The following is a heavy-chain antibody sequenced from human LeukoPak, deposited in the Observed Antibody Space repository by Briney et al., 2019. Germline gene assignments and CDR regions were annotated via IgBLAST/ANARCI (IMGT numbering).Heavy chain of an antibody. CDR1: GFTFSSYW. J-gene: IGHJ3*02. V-gene: IGHV3-30*03. CDR2: ISFDGSDK. CDR3: ARGRAAGTFLSLDAFDI. Sequence: GGSLRLSRAASGFTFSSYWMSWVRQAPGKGLEWVTVISFDGSDKYYADSVKGRFTISRDNSQNTVYLKMSSLRAEDTAVYLCARGRAAGTFLSLDAFDIWGQGTMVTVSS. D-gene: IGHD3-10*01.